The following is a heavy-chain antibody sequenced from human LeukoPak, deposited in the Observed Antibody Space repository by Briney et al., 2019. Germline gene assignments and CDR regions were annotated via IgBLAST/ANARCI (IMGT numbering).Heavy chain of an antibody. CDR2: IGVYNGNT. D-gene: IGHD4-17*01. J-gene: IGHJ5*02. Sequence: ASVKVSCKASGYTFTSYGITWVRQAPGQGLEWMGWIGVYNGNTNYAQKLQGRLTMTTDTSTSTAYMELRSLRSDDTAVYYCARDDYGDSKGRFDPWGQGTLVTVSS. CDR1: GYTFTSYG. CDR3: ARDDYGDSKGRFDP. V-gene: IGHV1-18*01.